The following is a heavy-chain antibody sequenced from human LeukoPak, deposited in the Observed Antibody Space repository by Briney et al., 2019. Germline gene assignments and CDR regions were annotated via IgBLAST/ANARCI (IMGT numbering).Heavy chain of an antibody. CDR3: ARAPDSRSGHPPSGNWFDP. CDR1: GYTFTSYG. Sequence: GASVKVSCKASGYTFTSYGISWVRQAPGQGLEWMGWISAYNGNTNSAQKLQGRVTMTTDTSTSTAYMELRSLRSDDTAVYYCARAPDSRSGHPPSGNWFDPWGQGTLVTVSS. CDR2: ISAYNGNT. J-gene: IGHJ5*02. V-gene: IGHV1-18*01. D-gene: IGHD3-10*01.